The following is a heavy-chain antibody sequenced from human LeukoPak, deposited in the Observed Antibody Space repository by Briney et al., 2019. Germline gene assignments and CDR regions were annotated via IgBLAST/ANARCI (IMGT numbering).Heavy chain of an antibody. CDR2: INPSGGST. V-gene: IGHV1-46*01. CDR3: ARGPSITMVRGGQWYYYMDV. D-gene: IGHD3-10*01. J-gene: IGHJ6*03. CDR1: GYTFTSYY. Sequence: GASVKVSCKASGYTFTSYYMHWVRQAPGQGLEWMGMINPSGGSTNYAQKFQGRVTMTRDTSTNTVYMELSSLRSEDTAVYYCARGPSITMVRGGQWYYYMDVWGKGTTVTISS.